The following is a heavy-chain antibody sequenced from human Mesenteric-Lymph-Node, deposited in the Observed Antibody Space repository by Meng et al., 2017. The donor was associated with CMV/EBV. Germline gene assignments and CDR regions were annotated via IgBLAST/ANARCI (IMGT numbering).Heavy chain of an antibody. D-gene: IGHD2-2*03. CDR1: GFTFSSYE. V-gene: IGHV3-48*03. Sequence: GGSLRLSCVASGFTFSSYEMNWVRQAPGKGLEWVSYISSSGSTIYYADSVKGRFTISRDNAKNTVYLQMNSLRAEDTAAYYCARDLDVVVVPAALGYWGQGTLVTVSS. J-gene: IGHJ4*02. CDR3: ARDLDVVVVPAALGY. CDR2: ISSSGSTI.